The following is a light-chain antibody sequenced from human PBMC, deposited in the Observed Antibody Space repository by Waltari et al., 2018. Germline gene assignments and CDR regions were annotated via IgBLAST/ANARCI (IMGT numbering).Light chain of an antibody. Sequence: QSALTQPASVSGSPGQSITISCTSTTSDVGGYNYISWYQQHPGKAPKLMIYDVSNRPSGVSDRFSGSKSGNSASLTISGLQAEDEADYYCSSYTNSNTLVFGGGTNLTVL. CDR3: SSYTNSNTLV. V-gene: IGLV2-14*03. J-gene: IGLJ2*01. CDR2: DVS. CDR1: TSDVGGYNY.